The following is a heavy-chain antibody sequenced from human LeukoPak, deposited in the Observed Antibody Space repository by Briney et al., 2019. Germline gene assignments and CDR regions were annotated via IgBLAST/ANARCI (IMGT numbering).Heavy chain of an antibody. Sequence: ASVKVSCKASGYTFTSYDINWVRQATGQGLEWMGWISAYAQKFQGRVTMTTDTSTSTAYMELRSLRSDDTAVHYCARRFNYYDSSGYYEGFYFDYWGQGTLVTVSS. J-gene: IGHJ4*02. CDR1: GYTFTSYD. D-gene: IGHD3-22*01. CDR3: ARRFNYYDSSGYYEGFYFDY. V-gene: IGHV1-18*01. CDR2: ISAY.